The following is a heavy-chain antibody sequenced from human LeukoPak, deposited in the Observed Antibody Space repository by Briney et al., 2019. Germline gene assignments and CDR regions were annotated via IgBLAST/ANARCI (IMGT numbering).Heavy chain of an antibody. CDR1: GGSVSSGTYY. Sequence: SETLSLTCTVSGGSVSSGTYYWSWIRQPRGEGLEWIGYIYWSGNANYNPCHKRLVTISVKSSKNQFSLKLSSVAAADTAVYYSAKVEVFGELSPFDIWGQGTMVTVSS. J-gene: IGHJ3*02. D-gene: IGHD3-10*02. CDR2: IYWSGNA. V-gene: IGHV4-61*01. CDR3: AKVEVFGELSPFDI.